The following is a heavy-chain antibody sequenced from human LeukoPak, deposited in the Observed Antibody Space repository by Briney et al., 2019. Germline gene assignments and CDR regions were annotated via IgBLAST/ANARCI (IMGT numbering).Heavy chain of an antibody. V-gene: IGHV1-24*01. CDR1: GYTLTELS. J-gene: IGHJ3*02. D-gene: IGHD3-22*01. CDR2: FDPEDGET. CDR3: ATPGNMIVVNELNDAFDI. Sequence: ASVKISCKVSGYTLTELSMHWVRQAPGKGLEWMGGFDPEDGETIYAQKFQGRVTMTGDTSTDTAYMELSSLRSEDTAVYYCATPGNMIVVNELNDAFDIWGQGTMVTVSS.